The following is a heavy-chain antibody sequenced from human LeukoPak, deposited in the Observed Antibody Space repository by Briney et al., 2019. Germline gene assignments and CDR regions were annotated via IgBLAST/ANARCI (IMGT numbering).Heavy chain of an antibody. Sequence: GGSLRLSCAASGFTFDDYTMHWVRHAPGKGLEWVSLISWDGSSTYYADSAKGRFTISRDNTKTSLYLQMNSLRTEDAALYYCAKGTVVVTGPLDYWGQGTLVTVSS. V-gene: IGHV3-43*01. D-gene: IGHD3-22*01. J-gene: IGHJ4*02. CDR3: AKGTVVVTGPLDY. CDR1: GFTFDDYT. CDR2: ISWDGSST.